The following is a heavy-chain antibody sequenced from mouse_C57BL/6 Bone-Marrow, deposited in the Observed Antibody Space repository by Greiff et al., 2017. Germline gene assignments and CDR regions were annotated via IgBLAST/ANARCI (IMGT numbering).Heavy chain of an antibody. CDR3: ARDNDYRSDYAMDY. Sequence: EVKVVESGGGLVKPGGSLKLSCAASGFTFSSYAMSWVRQTPEKRLEWVATISDGGSYTYYPDNVKGRFTISRDNAKNNLYLQMSHRKSEDTAMYYCARDNDYRSDYAMDYWGQGTSVTVSS. CDR1: GFTFSSYA. J-gene: IGHJ4*01. CDR2: ISDGGSYT. V-gene: IGHV5-4*01. D-gene: IGHD2-13*01.